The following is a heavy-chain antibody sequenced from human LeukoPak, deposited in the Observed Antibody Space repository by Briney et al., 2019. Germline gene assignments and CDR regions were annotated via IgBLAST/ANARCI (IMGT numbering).Heavy chain of an antibody. D-gene: IGHD4-23*01. CDR1: GYTFTSYY. J-gene: IGHJ4*02. Sequence: ASVKVSCKASGYTFTSYYMHWVRQAPGQGLEWMGIINPSGGSTSYAQKFQGRVTMTRDTSTSTVYMELSSLRSEDTAVYYCARDGSDYGGNSEPDSDYWGRGTLVTVSS. CDR3: ARDGSDYGGNSEPDSDY. CDR2: INPSGGST. V-gene: IGHV1-46*01.